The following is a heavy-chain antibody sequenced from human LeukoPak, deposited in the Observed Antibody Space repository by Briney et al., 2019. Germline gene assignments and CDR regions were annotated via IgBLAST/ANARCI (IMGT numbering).Heavy chain of an antibody. D-gene: IGHD6-25*01. CDR2: NSMTGGST. CDR3: ARDVDIVAAGWYFDL. J-gene: IGHJ2*01. CDR1: VFIYSSYA. V-gene: IGHV3-23*01. Sequence: PGGSLRLTRASCVFIYSSYAMTWVRQARPKGLEGVSGNSMTGGSTYYADSVKGRFTLSRDNSKNTLLLQMKNVRAEDTAVYYCARDVDIVAAGWYFDLWGRGTLVTVSS.